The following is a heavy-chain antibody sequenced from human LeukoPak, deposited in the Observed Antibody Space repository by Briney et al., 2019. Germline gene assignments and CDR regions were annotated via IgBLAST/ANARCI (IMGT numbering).Heavy chain of an antibody. Sequence: GGSLRLSCAASGFTFSSYFMSWVRQAPGKGLEWVSTIDVSGGSTYYADSVKGRFTISRDNSKNTLYLQMNSLRADDMAVYYCAIHRGLPLWGQGTLVTVSS. CDR1: GFTFSSYF. V-gene: IGHV3-23*01. J-gene: IGHJ4*02. CDR2: IDVSGGST. CDR3: AIHRGLPL.